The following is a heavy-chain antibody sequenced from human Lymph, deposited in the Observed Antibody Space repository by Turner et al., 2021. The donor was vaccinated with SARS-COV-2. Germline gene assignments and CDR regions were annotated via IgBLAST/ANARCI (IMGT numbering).Heavy chain of an antibody. Sequence: EVQLVESGVVLVLPGWSLRLSCAASGITFRRNYMSWVRQAPGKGLEWVSVSYSGGSSYYADSVTGRFTISRHNSKNTLYLQMNSLRAEDTAVYYCARDLDTAGGMDVWGQGTTVTVSS. D-gene: IGHD5-18*01. CDR2: SYSGGSS. CDR1: GITFRRNY. CDR3: ARDLDTAGGMDV. J-gene: IGHJ6*02. V-gene: IGHV3-53*04.